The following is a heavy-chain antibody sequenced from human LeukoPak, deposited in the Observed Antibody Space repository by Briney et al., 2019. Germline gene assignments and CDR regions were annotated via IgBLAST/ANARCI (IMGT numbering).Heavy chain of an antibody. Sequence: ASVKVPCKPSGYTLTGYGIAWVRQAPGQGLEGMGWISPYNGNTNYAQKLQGRVTMTTDTSTSTAYMELRSLRSDDTAVYYCARLYYYDSSGYYVDRFSRYYYFDYWGQGTLVTVSS. CDR1: GYTLTGYG. D-gene: IGHD3-22*01. J-gene: IGHJ4*02. V-gene: IGHV1-18*01. CDR3: ARLYYYDSSGYYVDRFSRYYYFDY. CDR2: ISPYNGNT.